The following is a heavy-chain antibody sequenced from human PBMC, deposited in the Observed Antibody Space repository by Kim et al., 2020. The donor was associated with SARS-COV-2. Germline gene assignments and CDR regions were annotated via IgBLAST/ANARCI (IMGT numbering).Heavy chain of an antibody. CDR2: INPNSGGT. J-gene: IGHJ3*02. CDR3: ARDCGGDCDAFDI. Sequence: ASVKVSCKASGYTFTGYYMHWVRQAPGQGLEWMGWINPNSGGTNYAQKFQGRVTMTRDTSISTAYMELSRLRSDDTAVYYCARDCGGDCDAFDIWGQGTMVTVSS. CDR1: GYTFTGYY. D-gene: IGHD2-21*02. V-gene: IGHV1-2*02.